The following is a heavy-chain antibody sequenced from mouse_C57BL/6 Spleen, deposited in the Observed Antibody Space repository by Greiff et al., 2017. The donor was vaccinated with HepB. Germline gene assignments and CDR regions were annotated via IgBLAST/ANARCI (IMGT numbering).Heavy chain of an antibody. J-gene: IGHJ1*03. CDR2: INPYNGGT. Sequence: EVQLQQSGPVLVKPGASVKMSCKASGYTFTDYYMNWVKQSHGKSLEWIGVINPYNGGTSYNQKFKGKATLTVDKSSSTAYMELNSLTSEDSAVYYCARGDSYYGSSYWYFDVWGTGTTVTVSS. D-gene: IGHD1-1*01. CDR3: ARGDSYYGSSYWYFDV. CDR1: GYTFTDYY. V-gene: IGHV1-19*01.